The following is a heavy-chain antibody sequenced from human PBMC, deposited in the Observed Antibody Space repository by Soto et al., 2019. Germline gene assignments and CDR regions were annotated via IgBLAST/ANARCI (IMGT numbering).Heavy chain of an antibody. Sequence: QVQLVESGGGVVQPGRSLRLSCAASGFTFSRYGMHWVRQAPGKGLEWVAVIWYDGSNKYYADSVKGRFTISRDNSKNTLYLQMNSLRAEDTAVYYCARAYDSSGYPRYYFDYWGQGTLVTVSS. V-gene: IGHV3-33*01. CDR3: ARAYDSSGYPRYYFDY. D-gene: IGHD3-22*01. CDR2: IWYDGSNK. CDR1: GFTFSRYG. J-gene: IGHJ4*02.